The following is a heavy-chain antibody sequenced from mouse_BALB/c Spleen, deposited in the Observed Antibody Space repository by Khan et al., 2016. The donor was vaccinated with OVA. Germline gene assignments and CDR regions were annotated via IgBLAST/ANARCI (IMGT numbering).Heavy chain of an antibody. J-gene: IGHJ2*01. V-gene: IGHV5-6-5*01. D-gene: IGHD1-1*01. CDR1: GFTFSNYD. Sequence: EVELVESGGGLVKPGGSLKLSCAASGFTFSNYDMSWVRQTPEKRLEWVASISSGGNTYYPDSVKGRFTISRDNARKILYLHLSSLRSEDTAMYYCAGGPCYGSSPCYFDYWGQGTTLTVSS. CDR3: AGGPCYGSSPCYFDY. CDR2: ISSGGNT.